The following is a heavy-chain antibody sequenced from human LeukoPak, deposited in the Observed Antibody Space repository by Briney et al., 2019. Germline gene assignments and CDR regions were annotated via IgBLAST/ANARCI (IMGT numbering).Heavy chain of an antibody. V-gene: IGHV3-9*01. Sequence: PGGSLRLSCAASGFTFDDYAMHWVRQAPGKGLEWVSGISWNSGSIGHADSVKGRFTISRDNAKNSLYLQMNSLRAEDTALYYCAKARRGYSSSWYEGDFDYWGQGTLVTVSS. CDR1: GFTFDDYA. CDR3: AKARRGYSSSWYEGDFDY. CDR2: ISWNSGSI. J-gene: IGHJ4*02. D-gene: IGHD6-13*01.